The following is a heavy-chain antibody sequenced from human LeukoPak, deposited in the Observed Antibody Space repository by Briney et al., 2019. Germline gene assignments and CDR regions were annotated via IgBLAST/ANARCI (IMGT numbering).Heavy chain of an antibody. V-gene: IGHV4-39*07. CDR1: GGSISSSSYY. CDR2: IYYSGST. Sequence: SETLSLTCTVSGGSISSSSYYWGGFRQPPGRGLEWIGSIYYSGSTYYNPSLKSRVTISVDTSKNQFSLKLSSVTAADTAVYYCARGLGSYYTYWGQGTLVTVSS. D-gene: IGHD1-26*01. CDR3: ARGLGSYYTY. J-gene: IGHJ4*02.